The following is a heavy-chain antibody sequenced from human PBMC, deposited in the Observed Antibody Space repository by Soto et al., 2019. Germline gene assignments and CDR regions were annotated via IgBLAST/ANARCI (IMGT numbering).Heavy chain of an antibody. V-gene: IGHV1-18*04. Sequence: QVQLLQSGAEVKKPGASLKVSCKASGYKFTTYGITWVRQAPGQGLEWMGGISTYNGKTDYAQNLQDRVTMTPETSPSAAYLEVRSLPSDDTAVYFCARGLGTNGLGVWGQGTTVTVSS. CDR2: ISTYNGKT. CDR1: GYKFTTYG. D-gene: IGHD7-27*01. J-gene: IGHJ6*02. CDR3: ARGLGTNGLGV.